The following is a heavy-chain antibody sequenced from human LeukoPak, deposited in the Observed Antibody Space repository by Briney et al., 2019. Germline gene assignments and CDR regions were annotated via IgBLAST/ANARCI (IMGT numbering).Heavy chain of an antibody. CDR2: IYSGGGT. V-gene: IGHV3-66*01. J-gene: IGHJ4*02. D-gene: IGHD3-10*01. Sequence: GGSLGLPCAASEFTVSSNYMSWVRQAPGKGLEWVSVIYSGGGTYYADSVKGRFTISRDNSKNTMYLQMNSLRAEDTAVYFCARDSSGPRDWGQGTLVTVSS. CDR1: EFTVSSNY. CDR3: ARDSSGPRD.